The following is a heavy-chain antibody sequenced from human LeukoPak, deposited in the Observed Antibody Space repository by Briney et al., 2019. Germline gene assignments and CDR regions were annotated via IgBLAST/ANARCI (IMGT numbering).Heavy chain of an antibody. CDR1: GGSISSYY. CDR3: ARAHGGTVVVVAGYYYYYYMDV. Sequence: SETLSLTCTISGGSISSYYWSWIRQPPGKGLEWIGYIYYSGSTNYNPSLKSRVTISVDTSKNQFSLKLSSVTAADTAVYYCARAHGGTVVVVAGYYYYYYMDVWGKGTTVTVSS. J-gene: IGHJ6*03. V-gene: IGHV4-59*01. D-gene: IGHD2-15*01. CDR2: IYYSGST.